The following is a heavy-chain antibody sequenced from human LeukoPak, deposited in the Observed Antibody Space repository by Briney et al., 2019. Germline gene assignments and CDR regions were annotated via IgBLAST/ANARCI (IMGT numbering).Heavy chain of an antibody. CDR2: INPNSGGT. Sequence: GASVKVSFKASGYTFTGYYMHWVRQAPGQGLEWMGWINPNSGGTNYAQKFQGRVTMTRDTSISTAYMELSSLRSEDTAVYYCASVQRGYSYEDDAFDIWGQGTMVTVSS. J-gene: IGHJ3*02. CDR1: GYTFTGYY. CDR3: ASVQRGYSYEDDAFDI. D-gene: IGHD5-18*01. V-gene: IGHV1-2*02.